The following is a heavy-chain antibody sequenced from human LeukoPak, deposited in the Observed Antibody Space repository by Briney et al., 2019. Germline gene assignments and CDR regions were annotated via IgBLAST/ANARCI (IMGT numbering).Heavy chain of an antibody. CDR3: ARAGSSWSYNWFDP. V-gene: IGHV4-4*02. CDR2: IYHSGST. J-gene: IGHJ5*02. D-gene: IGHD6-13*01. CDR1: GGSISSSNW. Sequence: KTLETLSLTCAVSGGSISSSNWWSWVRQPPGKGLEWIGEIYHSGSTNYNPSLKSRVTISVDKSKNQFSLKLSSVTAADTAVYYCARAGSSWSYNWFDPWGQGTPVTVSS.